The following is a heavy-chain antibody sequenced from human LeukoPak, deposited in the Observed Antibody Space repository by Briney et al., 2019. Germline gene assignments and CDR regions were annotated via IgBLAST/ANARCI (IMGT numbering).Heavy chain of an antibody. Sequence: SETLSLTCTVSGGSISSGGYYWSWLRQHPGKGLEWIGYIYYGGSTYYNPSLKSRVTISVDTSKNQFSLKLSSVTAADTAVYYCARADYYDSSGYYGGTNYYGMDVWGQGTTVTVSS. CDR3: ARADYYDSSGYYGGTNYYGMDV. J-gene: IGHJ6*02. CDR1: GGSISSGGYY. D-gene: IGHD3-22*01. CDR2: IYYGGST. V-gene: IGHV4-31*03.